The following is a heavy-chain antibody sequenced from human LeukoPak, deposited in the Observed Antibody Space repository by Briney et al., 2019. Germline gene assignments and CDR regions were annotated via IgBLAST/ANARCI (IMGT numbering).Heavy chain of an antibody. Sequence: PGGTLRLSCAASGFTFSSCGMSWVRQAPGKGLEWVSAISGSGGSTYYADSVKGRFTISRDNSKNTLYLQMNSLRAEDTAVYYCAKEGRGYDWLYYYYYYMDVWGKGTTVTISS. V-gene: IGHV3-23*01. J-gene: IGHJ6*03. CDR2: ISGSGGST. CDR1: GFTFSSCG. CDR3: AKEGRGYDWLYYYYYYMDV. D-gene: IGHD5-12*01.